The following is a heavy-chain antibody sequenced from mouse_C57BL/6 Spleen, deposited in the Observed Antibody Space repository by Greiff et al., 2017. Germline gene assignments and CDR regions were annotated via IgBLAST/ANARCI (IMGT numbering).Heavy chain of an antibody. CDR3: ARGMGYYDYYYAMDY. CDR2: INPNNGGT. Sequence: DVQLQESGPELVKPGASVKIPCKASGYTFTDYNMDWVKQSHGKSLEWIGDINPNNGGTIYNQKFKGKATLTVDKSSSTAYMELRSLTSEDTAVYYGARGMGYYDYYYAMDYWGQGTSVTVSS. CDR1: GYTFTDYN. J-gene: IGHJ4*01. V-gene: IGHV1-18*01. D-gene: IGHD2-3*01.